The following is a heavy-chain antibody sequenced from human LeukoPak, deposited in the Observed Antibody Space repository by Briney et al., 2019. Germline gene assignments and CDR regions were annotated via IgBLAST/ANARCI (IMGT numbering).Heavy chain of an antibody. D-gene: IGHD5-18*01. J-gene: IGHJ5*02. Sequence: PGGSLRLSCAASGFTFSSYWMSWVRQAPGKGLEWVANIKQDGSEKYYVDSVKGRFTISRDNAKNSLYLQMNSLRAEDTAVYYCARARRGYSYDGGLYHWGQGTLVTVSS. CDR3: ARARRGYSYDGGLYH. CDR1: GFTFSSYW. CDR2: IKQDGSEK. V-gene: IGHV3-7*01.